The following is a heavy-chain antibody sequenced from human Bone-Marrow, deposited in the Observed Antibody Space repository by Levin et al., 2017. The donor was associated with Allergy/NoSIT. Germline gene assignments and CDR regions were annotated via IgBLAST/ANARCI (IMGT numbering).Heavy chain of an antibody. CDR1: GYTFTSYG. V-gene: IGHV1-18*01. CDR3: TRDRDRSGSQNN. Sequence: ASVKVSCKASGYTFTSYGIGWVRQAPGQGLEWMGWISVYNGNTNYAQKLQGRVTVTTDTSTSTAYMELRSLRSDDTAVYYCTRDRDRSGSQNNWGQGTLVTVSS. D-gene: IGHD3-22*01. J-gene: IGHJ4*02. CDR2: ISVYNGNT.